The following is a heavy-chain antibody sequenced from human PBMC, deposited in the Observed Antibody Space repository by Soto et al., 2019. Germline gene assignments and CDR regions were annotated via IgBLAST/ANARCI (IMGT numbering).Heavy chain of an antibody. Sequence: GGSLRLSCVVSGFSLSGYWMSWVRQAPGKGLEWVANIKQDGTKTYYVDSVKGRFTISRDNAKNSLYLEMNSLRVEDTAVYYCVRDYYGLGPEWGQGTLVTVSS. V-gene: IGHV3-7*04. CDR2: IKQDGTKT. J-gene: IGHJ4*01. D-gene: IGHD3-10*01. CDR3: VRDYYGLGPE. CDR1: GFSLSGYW.